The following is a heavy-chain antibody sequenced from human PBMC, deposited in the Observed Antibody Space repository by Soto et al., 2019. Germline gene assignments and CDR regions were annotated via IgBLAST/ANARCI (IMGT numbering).Heavy chain of an antibody. CDR3: ARDVRRAARPLGMDV. D-gene: IGHD6-6*01. CDR1: GFTFSSYA. Sequence: GGSLRLSCAASGFTFSSYAMHWVRQAPGKGLEWVAVISYDGSNKYYADSVKGRFTISRDNSKNTLYLQMNSLRAEDTAVYYCARDVRRAARPLGMDVWGQGTTVTVSS. V-gene: IGHV3-30-3*01. CDR2: ISYDGSNK. J-gene: IGHJ6*02.